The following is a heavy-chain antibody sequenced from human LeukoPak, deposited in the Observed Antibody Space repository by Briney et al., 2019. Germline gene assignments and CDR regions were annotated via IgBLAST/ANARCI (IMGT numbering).Heavy chain of an antibody. Sequence: NPSETLSLTCTVSGGFISSYYWSWIRQPPGKGLEWIGYIYYSGSTNYNPSLKSRVTISVDTSKNQFSLKLSSVTAADTAVYYCARMAAAKSAALDYWGQGTLVTVSS. CDR3: ARMAAAKSAALDY. CDR2: IYYSGST. D-gene: IGHD6-13*01. J-gene: IGHJ4*02. V-gene: IGHV4-59*01. CDR1: GGFISSYY.